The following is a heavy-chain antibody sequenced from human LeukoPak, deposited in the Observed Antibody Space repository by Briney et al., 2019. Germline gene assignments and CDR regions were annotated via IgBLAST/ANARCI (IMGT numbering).Heavy chain of an antibody. CDR3: ARDPSSGWYLKGWFDP. D-gene: IGHD6-19*01. CDR2: ISSSSSTI. Sequence: PGGSLRLSCAASGFTFSSYSMNWVRQAPGKGLEWVSYISSSSSTIYYADSVKGRFTISRDNAKNSLYLQMNSLRAEDTAVYYCARDPSSGWYLKGWFDPWGQGTLVTVAS. CDR1: GFTFSSYS. V-gene: IGHV3-48*01. J-gene: IGHJ5*02.